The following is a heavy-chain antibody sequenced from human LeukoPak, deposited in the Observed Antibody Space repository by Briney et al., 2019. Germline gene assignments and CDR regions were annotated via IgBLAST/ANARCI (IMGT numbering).Heavy chain of an antibody. Sequence: ASVKVSCKASGYTFTSYGISWVRQAPGQGLEWMGWISAYNGNTNYAQKLQGRVTMTTDTSTSTAYMELRSLRSDDTAVYNCARAYATYGDYVGLGGHWGQGTLVTVSS. J-gene: IGHJ4*02. CDR3: ARAYATYGDYVGLGGH. CDR1: GYTFTSYG. V-gene: IGHV1-18*01. CDR2: ISAYNGNT. D-gene: IGHD4-17*01.